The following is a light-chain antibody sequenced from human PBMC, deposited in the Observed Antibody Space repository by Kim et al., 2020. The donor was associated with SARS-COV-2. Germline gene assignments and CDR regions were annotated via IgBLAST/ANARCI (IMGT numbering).Light chain of an antibody. J-gene: IGKJ4*01. CDR3: QQYYTYPLT. CDR2: DTS. Sequence: AVWMTQSPSSLSASTGDRVTITCRASQHINTYLAWYQQKPGRAPNLLIYDTSTLQSGVPSRFSGSGSGTDFTLTINYLQSEDFASYYCQQYYTYPLTFGGGTRVDI. V-gene: IGKV1-8*01. CDR1: QHINTY.